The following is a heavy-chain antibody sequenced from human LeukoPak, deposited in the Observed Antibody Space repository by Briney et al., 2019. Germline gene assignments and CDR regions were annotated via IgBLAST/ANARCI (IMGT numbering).Heavy chain of an antibody. CDR3: ARERYSGLERWFDP. D-gene: IGHD5-12*01. J-gene: IGHJ5*02. CDR1: GGTYSSYA. Sequence: ASVKVSCKASGGTYSSYAISWVRQAPGQGLEWMGGIIPIFGTANYAQKFQGRVTMTRNTSISTAYMELSSLRSEDTAVYYCARERYSGLERWFDPWGQGTLVTVSS. V-gene: IGHV1-69*05. CDR2: IIPIFGTA.